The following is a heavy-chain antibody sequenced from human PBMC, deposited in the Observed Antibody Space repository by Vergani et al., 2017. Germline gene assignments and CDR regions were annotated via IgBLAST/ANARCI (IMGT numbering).Heavy chain of an antibody. J-gene: IGHJ4*02. Sequence: EVQLVESGGGLVQPGRSLRLSCTASGFTFGDYAMSWFRQAPGKGLEWVGFIRSKAYGGTTEYAASVKGRFTISRDDSKSIAYLQMNSLKTEDTAVYYCTSVVVVAATLRSEPDYWGQGTLVTVSS. D-gene: IGHD2-15*01. V-gene: IGHV3-49*03. CDR1: GFTFGDYA. CDR2: IRSKAYGGTT. CDR3: TSVVVVAATLRSEPDY.